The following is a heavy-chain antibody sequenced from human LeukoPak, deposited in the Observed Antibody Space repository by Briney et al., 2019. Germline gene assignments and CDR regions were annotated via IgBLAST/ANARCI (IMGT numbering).Heavy chain of an antibody. J-gene: IGHJ1*01. CDR2: IIPKFGST. CDR1: GGTLSRYG. CDR3: ARDNIAASGVKYFQL. D-gene: IGHD6-13*01. Sequence: SVRVSCEASGGTLSRYGIGWVRQAPGQGLEWMGGIIPKFGSTNYAQKFQDRLTLTTDESTSTAYMELSNLRSEDTAVYFCARDNIAASGVKYFQLWGPGTLVTISS. V-gene: IGHV1-69*05.